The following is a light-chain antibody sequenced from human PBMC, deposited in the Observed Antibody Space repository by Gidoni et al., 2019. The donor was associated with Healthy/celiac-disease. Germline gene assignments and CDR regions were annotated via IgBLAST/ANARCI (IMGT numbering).Light chain of an antibody. J-gene: IGLJ2*01. CDR2: SNN. V-gene: IGLV1-44*01. CDR1: SSNIGSNT. CDR3: AAWDDSLNVR. Sequence: QSVLTQPPSASGTHGQRVTISCSGSSSNIGSNTVNWYQQLPGTAPKLLIYSNNQRPSGVPDRFSGSKSGTSASLAISGLQSEDEADYYCAAWDDSLNVRFGGGTKLTV.